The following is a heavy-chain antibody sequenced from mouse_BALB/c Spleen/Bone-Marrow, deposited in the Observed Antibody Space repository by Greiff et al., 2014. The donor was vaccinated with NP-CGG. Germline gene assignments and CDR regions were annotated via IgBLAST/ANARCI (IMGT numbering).Heavy chain of an antibody. V-gene: IGHV1-20*02. CDR1: GYSFTGYF. D-gene: IGHD1-1*01. J-gene: IGHJ2*01. CDR2: INPYNGDT. CDR3: ARSGYYGSSYFDY. Sequence: VQLKESGPELVKPGASVKISCEASGYSFTGYFLNWGLQGHGKTLGGIGRINPYNGDTFYNQKFKGKATLTVDKSSSTAHMELRSLASEDSAVYYCARSGYYGSSYFDYWGQGTTLTVSS.